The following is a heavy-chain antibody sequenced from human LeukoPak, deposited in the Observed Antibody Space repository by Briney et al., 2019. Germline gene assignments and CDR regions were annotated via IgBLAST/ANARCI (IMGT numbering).Heavy chain of an antibody. Sequence: GGSLRLSCAASGFTFSSYAMPWVRQAPGKGLEWVAVISYDGSNKYYADSVKGRFTISRDNSKNTLYLQMNSLRAEDTAVYYCARVGGYSGYDLGPFDYWGQGTLVTVSS. V-gene: IGHV3-30*04. CDR1: GFTFSSYA. J-gene: IGHJ4*02. CDR3: ARVGGYSGYDLGPFDY. D-gene: IGHD5-12*01. CDR2: ISYDGSNK.